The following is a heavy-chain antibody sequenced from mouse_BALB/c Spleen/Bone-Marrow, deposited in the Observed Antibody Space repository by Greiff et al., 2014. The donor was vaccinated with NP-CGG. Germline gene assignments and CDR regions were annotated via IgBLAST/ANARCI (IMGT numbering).Heavy chain of an antibody. V-gene: IGHV1-22*01. D-gene: IGHD2-3*01. Sequence: VHVKQPGPELVMPGASVKISCKTSGYTFTDYTLHWVKQSHGKSLEWIGGVNPNIGGTSYNQKFKDKASLTVNKSSTTAYMELRSLTSEDSAVYYCARGRWYYWGQGTTLTVSS. J-gene: IGHJ2*01. CDR1: GYTFTDYT. CDR2: VNPNIGGT. CDR3: ARGRWYY.